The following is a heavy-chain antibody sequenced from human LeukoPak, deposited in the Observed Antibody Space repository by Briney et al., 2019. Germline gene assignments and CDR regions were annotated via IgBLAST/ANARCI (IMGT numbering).Heavy chain of an antibody. J-gene: IGHJ6*03. D-gene: IGHD7-27*01. V-gene: IGHV3-23*01. CDR1: GFTFSSYA. CDR3: ARVAFLGPYYYYYMDV. Sequence: GGSLRLSCAASGFTFSSYAMSWVRQVPGKGLEWVSAISGSGGSTYYADSVKGRFTISRDNSKNTLYLQMNSLRAEDTAVYYCARVAFLGPYYYYYMDVWGKGTTVTVSS. CDR2: ISGSGGST.